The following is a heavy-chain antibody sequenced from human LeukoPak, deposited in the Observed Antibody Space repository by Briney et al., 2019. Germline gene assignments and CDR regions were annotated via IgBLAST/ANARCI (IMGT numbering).Heavy chain of an antibody. J-gene: IGHJ4*02. Sequence: GGSLRLSCAASGFTFSNYEMNWVRQAPGKGLEWISYISTSGNPIFYADSVKGRFTISRDNAKNSLYLQMNSLRAEDAAVYYCARGFAPHDYWGQGTLVTVSS. CDR3: ARGFAPHDY. CDR2: ISTSGNPI. V-gene: IGHV3-48*03. CDR1: GFTFSNYE.